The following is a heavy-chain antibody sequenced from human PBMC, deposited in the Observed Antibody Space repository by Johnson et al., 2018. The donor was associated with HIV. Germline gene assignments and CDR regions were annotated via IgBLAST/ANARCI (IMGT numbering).Heavy chain of an antibody. J-gene: IGHJ3*01. V-gene: IGHV3-11*01. CDR1: GFTFSDYY. Sequence: QVQLVESGGGLVKPGGSLRLSCAASGFTFSDYYMSWIRQAPGKGLEWVSYISSGGSTIYYADSVKARFTISRDNAKNSLYLQMNSLRAEDTAVHYCARDDDYSRVRAFDFWGQGTTVTVSS. CDR2: ISSGGSTI. D-gene: IGHD4-11*01. CDR3: ARDDDYSRVRAFDF.